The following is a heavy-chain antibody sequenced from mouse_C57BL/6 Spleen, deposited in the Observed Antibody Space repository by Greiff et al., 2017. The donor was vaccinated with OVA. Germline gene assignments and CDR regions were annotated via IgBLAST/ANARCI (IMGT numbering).Heavy chain of an antibody. CDR1: GYTFTDYN. CDR2: INPNNGGT. D-gene: IGHD2-4*01. J-gene: IGHJ4*01. CDR3: ASDYGDYYAMDY. V-gene: IGHV1-22*01. Sequence: VQLQQSGPELVKPGASVKMSCKASGYTFTDYNMHWVKQSHGKSLEWIGYINPNNGGTSYNQKFKGKATLTVNKSSSTAYMERRSLTSEDSAVYYCASDYGDYYAMDYWGQGTSVTVSS.